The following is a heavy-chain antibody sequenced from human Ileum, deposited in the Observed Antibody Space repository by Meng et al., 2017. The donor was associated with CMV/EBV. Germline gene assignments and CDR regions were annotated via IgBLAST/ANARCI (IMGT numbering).Heavy chain of an antibody. V-gene: IGHV1-69*05. CDR1: GATFSSYA. J-gene: IGHJ4*02. CDR2: IIPIFCIA. Sequence: CKAFGATFSSYAISWVRQAPGQGLEWMGGIIPIFCIATYAQKFQGRVTITTDESTSTAYMELSSLRSEDTAVYYCARGTGIAAAVSYWGQGTLVTVSS. D-gene: IGHD6-13*01. CDR3: ARGTGIAAAVSY.